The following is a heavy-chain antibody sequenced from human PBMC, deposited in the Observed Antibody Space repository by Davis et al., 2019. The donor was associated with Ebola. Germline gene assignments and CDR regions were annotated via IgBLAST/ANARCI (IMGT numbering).Heavy chain of an antibody. J-gene: IGHJ3*02. D-gene: IGHD1-26*01. V-gene: IGHV3-23*01. CDR1: GFTFSSYA. CDR3: ATDTRIVGATAGMAFDI. Sequence: GESLKISCAASGFTFSSYAMSWVRQAPGKGLEWVSAISGSGGSTYYADSVKGRFTISRDNSKNTLYLQMNSLRAEDTAVYYCATDTRIVGATAGMAFDIWGQGTMVTVSS. CDR2: ISGSGGST.